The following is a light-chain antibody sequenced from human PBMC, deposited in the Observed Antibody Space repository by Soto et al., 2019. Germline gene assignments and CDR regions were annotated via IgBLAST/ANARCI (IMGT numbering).Light chain of an antibody. CDR2: EAN. Sequence: QSALTQPASVSGSPGQSITISCTGTSSDIGGYNLVSWYQQHPGKAPKLIIYEANKRPSGVSTRFSASKSGTTASLTISGLQTEDEADYYCCSYAGYSTFVFGGGTKLTVL. V-gene: IGLV2-23*02. CDR1: SSDIGGYNL. CDR3: CSYAGYSTFV. J-gene: IGLJ2*01.